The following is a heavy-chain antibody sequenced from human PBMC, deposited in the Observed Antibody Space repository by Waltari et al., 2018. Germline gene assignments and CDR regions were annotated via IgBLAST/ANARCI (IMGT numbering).Heavy chain of an antibody. CDR3: AGGYSSGWYAY. D-gene: IGHD6-19*01. CDR1: GDSISTSGYY. Sequence: QLHLQQSGPGLVKPSETLSLTCSVPGDSISTSGYYWGWIPQPPAKGLGRGGGAFPGGTTHYNPSLKSRVTISIDTSRNQFSLTLSSVTAADTAVFYCAGGYSSGWYAYWGQGTQVTVPS. V-gene: IGHV4-39*01. J-gene: IGHJ4*02. CDR2: AFPGGTT.